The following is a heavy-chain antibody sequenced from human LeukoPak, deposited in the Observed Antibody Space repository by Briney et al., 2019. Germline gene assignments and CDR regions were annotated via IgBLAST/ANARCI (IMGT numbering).Heavy chain of an antibody. D-gene: IGHD2-21*01. Sequence: PGGSLRLSCAASGFTFDDYAMHWVRQAPGKGLEWVSGISWNSGKIGYADSVKGRFTISGDNAKNSLYLQMNSLRDEDTALYYCVKDSVSPGYFGYGMDVWGQGTTVTVSS. CDR1: GFTFDDYA. J-gene: IGHJ6*02. CDR3: VKDSVSPGYFGYGMDV. V-gene: IGHV3-9*01. CDR2: ISWNSGKI.